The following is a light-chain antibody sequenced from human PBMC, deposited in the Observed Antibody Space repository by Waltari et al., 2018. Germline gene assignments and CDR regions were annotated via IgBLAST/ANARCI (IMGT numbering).Light chain of an antibody. CDR3: LVWDSSIGV. V-gene: IGLV3-1*01. CDR2: QDN. CDR1: ELDKKY. J-gene: IGLJ1*01. Sequence: SYDLTQPPSLSVSPGQTATITCSGHELDKKYTSWYQQKPGQSPVLVRYQDNVRPSGIPERFSGSNSGNTATLTISGTQAMDEADYYCLVWDSSIGVFGSGTKITVL.